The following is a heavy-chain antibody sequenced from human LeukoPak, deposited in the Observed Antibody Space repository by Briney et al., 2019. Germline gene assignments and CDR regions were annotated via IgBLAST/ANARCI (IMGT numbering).Heavy chain of an antibody. V-gene: IGHV3-7*05. Sequence: GGSLRLSCGASGFIFSTYWMSWVRQAPGKGLGWVANIKEDGSEKHYVDSVKGRFIISTDSAKNSLYLQMNSLRAEDTAVYYCAKIGQRLALDYWGQGTPVTVSS. CDR2: IKEDGSEK. CDR1: GFIFSTYW. CDR3: AKIGQRLALDY. J-gene: IGHJ4*02. D-gene: IGHD6-25*01.